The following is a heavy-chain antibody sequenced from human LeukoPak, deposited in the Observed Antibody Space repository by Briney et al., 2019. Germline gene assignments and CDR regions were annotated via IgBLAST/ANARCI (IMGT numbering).Heavy chain of an antibody. D-gene: IGHD5-12*01. J-gene: IGHJ6*03. CDR2: INHSGST. CDR1: GGSFSGYY. V-gene: IGHV4-34*01. Sequence: SETLSLTCAVYGGSFSGYYWSWIRQPPGKGLEWIGEINHSGSTNYNPSLKRRVTISVDTSKNKFSLKLSSVTAADTAVYYFARVMYVGYARRYYYIDVWGKGTTVTVSS. CDR3: ARVMYVGYARRYYYIDV.